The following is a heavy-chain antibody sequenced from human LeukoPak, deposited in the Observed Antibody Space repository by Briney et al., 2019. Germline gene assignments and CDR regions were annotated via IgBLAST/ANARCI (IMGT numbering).Heavy chain of an antibody. Sequence: GGSLRLSCAASGFTFSSYAMSWVRQAPGKGLEWVSAISNSGSRTYYADSVKGRFTISRDNSKFTLYLQMSNLRAEDTAVYYCAKDRFSGGGSYTYGAFDIWGQGTMVTVSS. CDR2: ISNSGSRT. CDR1: GFTFSSYA. CDR3: AKDRFSGGGSYTYGAFDI. J-gene: IGHJ3*02. V-gene: IGHV3-23*01. D-gene: IGHD5-18*01.